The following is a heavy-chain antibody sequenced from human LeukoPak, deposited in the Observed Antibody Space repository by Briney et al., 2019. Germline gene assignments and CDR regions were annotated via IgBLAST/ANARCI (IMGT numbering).Heavy chain of an antibody. D-gene: IGHD3-9*01. J-gene: IGHJ4*02. CDR1: GFTVSSNY. V-gene: IGHV3-66*01. Sequence: GGSLRLSCAASGFTVSSNYMSWVRQAPGKGLEWVSVIYSGGSTYYADSVKGRFTISRDNSKNTLYLQMNSLRAEDTAVYYCAKGALYDILTGSDYWGQGTLVTVSS. CDR3: AKGALYDILTGSDY. CDR2: IYSGGST.